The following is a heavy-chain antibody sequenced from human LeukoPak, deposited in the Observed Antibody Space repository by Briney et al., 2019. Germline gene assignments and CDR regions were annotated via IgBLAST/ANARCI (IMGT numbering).Heavy chain of an antibody. V-gene: IGHV3-30-3*01. CDR1: GFTFSNFA. Sequence: GGSPRLSCAASGFTFSNFAMHWVRQAPGKGLEGVAIISFDGSNKYYADSVKGRFTISRDNSDNTLHLQMNSLRAEDTAVYYCARPGSGSYYNQLMWYFPYWGQGTLVTVSS. J-gene: IGHJ4*02. CDR2: ISFDGSNK. D-gene: IGHD3-10*01. CDR3: ARPGSGSYYNQLMWYFPY.